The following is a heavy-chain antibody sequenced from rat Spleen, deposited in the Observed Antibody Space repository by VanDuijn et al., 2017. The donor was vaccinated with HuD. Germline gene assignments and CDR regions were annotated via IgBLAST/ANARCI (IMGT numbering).Heavy chain of an antibody. CDR2: ISYDGSNT. V-gene: IGHV5-29*01. Sequence: EVQLVESDGGLVQPGRSLKLSCVASGFTFSDYFMAWVRQAPTKGLEWVATISYDGSNTYYRDSVKGRITISRDNAKSDLYLEVDSLRSEDTPTYYCARQGYLRDWYFDFLGPGTMVTVSS. CDR1: GFTFSDYF. J-gene: IGHJ1*01. D-gene: IGHD2-7*01. CDR3: ARQGYLRDWYFDF.